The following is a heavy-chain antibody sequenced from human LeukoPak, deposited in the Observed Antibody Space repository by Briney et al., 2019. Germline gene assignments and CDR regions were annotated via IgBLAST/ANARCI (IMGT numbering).Heavy chain of an antibody. CDR1: GFTFSSYG. D-gene: IGHD2-15*01. J-gene: IGHJ4*02. CDR2: ISCDGSNK. Sequence: GGSLRLSCAASGFTFSSYGMHWVRQAPGKGLEWVAVISCDGSNKYYADSVKGRFTISRDNSKNTLYLQMNSLRAEDTAVYYCAKGGSYAFDYWGQGALVTVSS. V-gene: IGHV3-30*18. CDR3: AKGGSYAFDY.